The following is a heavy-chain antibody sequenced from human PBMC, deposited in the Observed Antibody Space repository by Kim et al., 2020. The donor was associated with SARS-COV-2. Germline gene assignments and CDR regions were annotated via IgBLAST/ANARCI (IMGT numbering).Heavy chain of an antibody. D-gene: IGHD2-15*01. CDR3: ARRRGARQQGGYFDY. CDR2: IDWDNDK. Sequence: SGPTLVNPTQTLTLTCTFSGFSLTTREMCVTWIRQPPGKALEWLARIDWDNDKFYSTSLKTRLTISRDTSKNQVVLTMTNMDPVDTATYYCARRRGARQQGGYFDYWGQGNLVTVSS. J-gene: IGHJ4*02. V-gene: IGHV2-70*17. CDR1: GFSLTTREMC.